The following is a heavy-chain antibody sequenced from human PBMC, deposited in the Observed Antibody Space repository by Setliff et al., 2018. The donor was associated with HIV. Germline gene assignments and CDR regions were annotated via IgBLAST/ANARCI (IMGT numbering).Heavy chain of an antibody. Sequence: ASVKVSCKASGYTFTSYYMHWVRQAPGQGLEWMGIIDPSGGTTTYAQKFQGRLTMTRDTSTSAVSMELSSLRSEDTAVYYCARAVASKNIRGEYYFDYWGQGTLVTVSS. CDR2: IDPSGGTT. V-gene: IGHV1-46*01. CDR1: GYTFTSYY. J-gene: IGHJ4*02. CDR3: ARAVASKNIRGEYYFDY. D-gene: IGHD3-16*01.